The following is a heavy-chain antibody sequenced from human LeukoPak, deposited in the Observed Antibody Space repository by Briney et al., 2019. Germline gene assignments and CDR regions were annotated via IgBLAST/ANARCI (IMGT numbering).Heavy chain of an antibody. CDR3: AKQGPGYCGSTSCYGVDY. CDR1: GYTFTSHA. Sequence: ASVKVPCKASGYTFTSHAMNWVRQAPGQGLEWMGWINTNTGNPTYAQGFTGRFVFSLDTSVSTAYLQISSLKPEDTAVYYCAKQGPGYCGSTSCYGVDYWGQGTLVTVSS. D-gene: IGHD2-2*01. V-gene: IGHV7-4-1*02. J-gene: IGHJ4*02. CDR2: INTNTGNP.